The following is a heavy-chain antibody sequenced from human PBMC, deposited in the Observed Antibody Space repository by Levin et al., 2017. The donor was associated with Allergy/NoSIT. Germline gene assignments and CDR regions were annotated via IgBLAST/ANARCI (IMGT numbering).Heavy chain of an antibody. CDR1: GFTFSSYS. Sequence: GGSLRLSCAASGFTFSSYSMNWVHQAPGKGLEWVSSISSSSSYIYYADSVKGRFTISRDNAKNSLYLQMNSLRAEDTAVYYCAREYCSSTSCPDHYYYYGMDVWGQGTTVTVSS. D-gene: IGHD2-2*01. CDR3: AREYCSSTSCPDHYYYYGMDV. CDR2: ISSSSSYI. J-gene: IGHJ6*02. V-gene: IGHV3-21*01.